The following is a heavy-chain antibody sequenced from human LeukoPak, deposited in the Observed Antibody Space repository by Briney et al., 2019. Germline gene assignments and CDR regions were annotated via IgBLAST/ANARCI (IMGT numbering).Heavy chain of an antibody. CDR3: ARGPSGWGSLDS. V-gene: IGHV3-74*01. CDR2: INSDGSST. D-gene: IGHD7-27*01. J-gene: IGHJ4*02. CDR1: GFTFSSYW. Sequence: GGSLRLSCAASGFTFSSYWMHWVRQAPGKGLVWVSRINSDGSSTNYADSVKGRITISRANAKNTLYLQVKSLRAEDTAVYYCARGPSGWGSLDSWGQGTLVTVSS.